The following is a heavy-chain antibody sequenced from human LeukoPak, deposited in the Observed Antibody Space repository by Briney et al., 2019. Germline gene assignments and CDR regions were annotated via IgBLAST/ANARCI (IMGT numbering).Heavy chain of an antibody. J-gene: IGHJ4*02. Sequence: GASLKISWKGSGYSFTSYWIGLVRQMPGKRLEWMGIIYPSDSDTKYSPSFQGQLTSAADKSISTAYLQWSSLKASDTALYYCARLASIVRGVTTQCDYWGQGTLVTVSS. CDR2: IYPSDSDT. V-gene: IGHV5-51*01. CDR1: GYSFTSYW. CDR3: ARLASIVRGVTTQCDY. D-gene: IGHD3-10*01.